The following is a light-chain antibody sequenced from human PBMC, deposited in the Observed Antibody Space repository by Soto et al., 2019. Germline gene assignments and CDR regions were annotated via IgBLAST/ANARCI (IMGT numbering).Light chain of an antibody. CDR2: GAS. V-gene: IGKV3-15*01. CDR3: QQYNDWPLS. J-gene: IGKJ3*01. CDR1: QSVSSN. Sequence: EIVMTQSPATLSVSPGERATLSCRASQSVSSNLAWYQQKPGQAPRLFIYGASTRATGIPARFSGSGSGTEFTLTISSLQSGDFAVYYCQQYNDWPLSFGPGTKVDIK.